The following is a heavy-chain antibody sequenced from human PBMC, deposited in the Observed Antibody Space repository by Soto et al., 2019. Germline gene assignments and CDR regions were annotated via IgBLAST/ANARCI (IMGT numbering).Heavy chain of an antibody. CDR2: ISSSGSTI. Sequence: PVGSLRLSCAASGFTFSDYYMSWIRQAPGKGLEWVSYISSSGSTIYYADSVKGRFTISRDNAKNSLYLQMNSLRAEDTAVYYCARDRNKNNYYYYYGMDVWGQGTTVTVSS. V-gene: IGHV3-11*01. J-gene: IGHJ6*02. CDR3: ARDRNKNNYYYYYGMDV. CDR1: GFTFSDYY.